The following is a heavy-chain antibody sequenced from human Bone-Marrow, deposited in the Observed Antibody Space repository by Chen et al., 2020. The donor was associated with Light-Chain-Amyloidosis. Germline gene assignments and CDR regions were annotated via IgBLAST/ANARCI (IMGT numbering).Heavy chain of an antibody. V-gene: IGHV4-39*07. CDR2: IYYSGST. J-gene: IGHJ4*02. Sequence: QLQLQESGPGLVKPSVSLALTCTVSGCRVSRSRYYWGWIRQPPGKGLAWIGGIYYSGSTYYNPSLKSRVTISVETSKNQFSLKLSSVTAADTAVYYCARVHSSGWFGYYFGYWGQGTLVTVSS. D-gene: IGHD6-19*01. CDR1: GCRVSRSRYY. CDR3: ARVHSSGWFGYYFGY.